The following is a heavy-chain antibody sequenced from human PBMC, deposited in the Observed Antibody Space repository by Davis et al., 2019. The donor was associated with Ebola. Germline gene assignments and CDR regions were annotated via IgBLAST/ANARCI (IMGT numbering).Heavy chain of an antibody. Sequence: ASVQVSCKASGYTFTGYYMHWVRQAPGQGLEWMGWINPNSGGTNYAQKFQGRVTMTRDTSISTAYMELRSLRSDDTAVYYCARVPRVRGVIMWLYWGQGTLVTVSS. J-gene: IGHJ4*02. CDR2: INPNSGGT. CDR1: GYTFTGYY. CDR3: ARVPRVRGVIMWLY. D-gene: IGHD3-10*01. V-gene: IGHV1-2*02.